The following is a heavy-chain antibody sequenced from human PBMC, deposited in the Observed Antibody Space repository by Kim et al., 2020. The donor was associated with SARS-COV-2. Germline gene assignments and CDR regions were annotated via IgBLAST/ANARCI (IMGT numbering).Heavy chain of an antibody. J-gene: IGHJ2*01. V-gene: IGHV1-2*02. Sequence: ASVKVSCKASGYTFSGYYIHWVRQAPGQGLEWMGWINFNNGGTNYAQKFQGRVTMTRDTAITTVYMELSRLRSDDTAMYYCARDVSGWYFDLWGSGTLVTVSS. D-gene: IGHD3-10*01. CDR2: INFNNGGT. CDR1: GYTFSGYY. CDR3: ARDVSGWYFDL.